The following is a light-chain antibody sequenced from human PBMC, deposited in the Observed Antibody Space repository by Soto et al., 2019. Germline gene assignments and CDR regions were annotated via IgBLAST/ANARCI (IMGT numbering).Light chain of an antibody. V-gene: IGKV3-15*01. J-gene: IGKJ1*01. CDR2: AAS. Sequence: EIMMTQSPATLSVSPGERATLSCRASQSISGNLAWYQRKPGQAPGLLIYAASTRATGIPARFSGSGSGTKFTLTISSLLSEDFAVYYCQQYNNWPRTFGQGTKV. CDR3: QQYNNWPRT. CDR1: QSISGN.